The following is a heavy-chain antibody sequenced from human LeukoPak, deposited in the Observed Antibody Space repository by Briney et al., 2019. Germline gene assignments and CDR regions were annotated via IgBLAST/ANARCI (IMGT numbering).Heavy chain of an antibody. CDR2: IYYSGST. CDR1: GGSISSSSYY. V-gene: IGHV4-39*07. CDR3: ARDIPTEWLSGYMDV. J-gene: IGHJ6*03. D-gene: IGHD3-3*01. Sequence: SETLSLTCTVSGGSISSSSYYWGWIRQPPGKGLEWIGSIYYSGSTNYNPSLRSRVTISVDTSKNQFSLKLSSVTAADTAVYYCARDIPTEWLSGYMDVWGKGTTVTVSS.